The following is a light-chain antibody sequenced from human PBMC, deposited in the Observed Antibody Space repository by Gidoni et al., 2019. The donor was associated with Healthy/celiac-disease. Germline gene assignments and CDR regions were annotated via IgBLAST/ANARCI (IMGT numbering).Light chain of an antibody. V-gene: IGKV1-33*01. CDR2: DAS. CDR1: QDISNY. J-gene: IGKJ1*01. Sequence: DIQMTQSPSSLSASVGDRVTITCQASQDISNYLNWYQQKPGKAPKLLCYDASKLETGVPSRFSGSGSGTDFTFTISSLQPEDNATYYCQQSRAFGQGTKVESK. CDR3: QQSRA.